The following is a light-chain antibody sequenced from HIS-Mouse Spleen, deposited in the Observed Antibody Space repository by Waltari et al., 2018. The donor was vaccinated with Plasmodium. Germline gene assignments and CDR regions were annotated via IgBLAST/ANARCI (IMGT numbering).Light chain of an antibody. V-gene: IGLV2-23*01. Sequence: QSALTQPASVYGSPGKSITISCTATSSAVGSYNLVSWYQQHQGKAPKHMIYEGSKRPSGVSNRFSGSKSGNTASLTISGLQAEDEADYYCCSYAGSRMVFGGGTKLTVL. J-gene: IGLJ2*01. CDR2: EGS. CDR3: CSYAGSRMV. CDR1: SSAVGSYNL.